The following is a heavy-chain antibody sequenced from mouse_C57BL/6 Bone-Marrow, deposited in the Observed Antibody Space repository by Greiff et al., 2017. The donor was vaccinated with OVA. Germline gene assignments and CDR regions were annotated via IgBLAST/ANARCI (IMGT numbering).Heavy chain of an antibody. J-gene: IGHJ4*01. V-gene: IGHV1-80*01. D-gene: IGHD1-1*01. CDR1: GYAFSSYW. CDR2: IYPGDGDT. Sequence: VKVVESGAELVKPGASVKISCKASGYAFSSYWMNWVKQRPGKGLEWIGQIYPGDGDTNYNGKFKGKATLTADKSSSTAYMQLSSLTSEDSAVYFCAGTTVVRAMDYWGQGTSVTVSS. CDR3: AGTTVVRAMDY.